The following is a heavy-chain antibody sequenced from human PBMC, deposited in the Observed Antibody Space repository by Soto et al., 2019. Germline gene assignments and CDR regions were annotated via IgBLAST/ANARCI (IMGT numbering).Heavy chain of an antibody. CDR1: GFTFTTYA. J-gene: IGHJ6*02. Sequence: PGGSLRLSCAASGFTFTTYAMTWVRQAPGKGLEWVSSITANGGRTYYADSVKGRFTISRDSSKNTLYLQMNSLRAEDTAVYYCARDSGITMVRGVIITRNGMDVWGQGTTVTVSS. V-gene: IGHV3-23*01. CDR2: ITANGGRT. D-gene: IGHD3-10*01. CDR3: ARDSGITMVRGVIITRNGMDV.